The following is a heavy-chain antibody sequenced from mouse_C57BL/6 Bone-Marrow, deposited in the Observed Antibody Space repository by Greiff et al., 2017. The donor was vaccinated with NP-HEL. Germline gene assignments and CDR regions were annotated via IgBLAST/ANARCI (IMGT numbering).Heavy chain of an antibody. J-gene: IGHJ4*01. CDR1: GFSFTSYG. V-gene: IGHV2-2*01. D-gene: IGHD1-1*01. CDR3: ASLLLLRYPLCAMDY. Sequence: VMLVESGPGLVQPSQSLSITCTVSGFSFTSYGVHWVRQSPGKGLEWLGVIWSGGSTDYNAAFISRLSISKDNSKSQVFFKMNSLQADDTAIYYCASLLLLRYPLCAMDYWGQGTSVTVSS. CDR2: IWSGGST.